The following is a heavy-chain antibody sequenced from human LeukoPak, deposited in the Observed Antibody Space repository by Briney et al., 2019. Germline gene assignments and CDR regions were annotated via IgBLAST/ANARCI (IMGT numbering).Heavy chain of an antibody. V-gene: IGHV1-46*01. CDR3: ARSRGTYFDY. J-gene: IGHJ4*02. D-gene: IGHD1-26*01. CDR1: GYTFTNYY. Sequence: ASVKVSCKASGYTFTNYYIHWVRQAPGQGLEWMGMINPSGGSTIYTQKFQARVTVTRDTSTSTVYMELSSLRSEDTAVYYCARSRGTYFDYWGQGPLVTVSS. CDR2: INPSGGST.